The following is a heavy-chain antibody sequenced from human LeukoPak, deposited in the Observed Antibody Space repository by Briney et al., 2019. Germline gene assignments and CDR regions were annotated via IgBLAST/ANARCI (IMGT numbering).Heavy chain of an antibody. Sequence: SETLSLTCTVSGDSISSYYWSWIRQPPGKGLEWIGRIYTSGSTNYNPSLKSRVTMSVDTSKNQFSLKLRSVTAADTAVYYCASRAYYYDSSGYGPFDYWGQGTLVTVSS. CDR3: ASRAYYYDSSGYGPFDY. CDR2: IYTSGST. V-gene: IGHV4-4*07. CDR1: GDSISSYY. D-gene: IGHD3-22*01. J-gene: IGHJ4*02.